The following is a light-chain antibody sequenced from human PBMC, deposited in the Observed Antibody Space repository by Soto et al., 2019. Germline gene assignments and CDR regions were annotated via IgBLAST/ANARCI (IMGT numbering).Light chain of an antibody. Sequence: EIVLTQSPATLSLSPGERATLSCRASQNVGVYLAWYQQKPGQAPRLLIYGASTRATGIPARFSGDGSGTEFTLTIDSLQSEDFVVYYCLQYDGWPLTFGQGTRLEIK. V-gene: IGKV3-15*01. CDR2: GAS. CDR3: LQYDGWPLT. J-gene: IGKJ5*01. CDR1: QNVGVY.